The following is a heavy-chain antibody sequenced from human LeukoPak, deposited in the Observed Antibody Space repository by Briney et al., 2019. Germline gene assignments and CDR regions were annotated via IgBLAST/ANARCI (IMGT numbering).Heavy chain of an antibody. J-gene: IGHJ4*02. CDR3: AKAQSASYF. Sequence: GGSLRLSCTASGFTFSIYAMSWVRQAPGKGLEWVSTITASGDITYYADSMKGRFTISRDNSKNTLYLQMSSLRAEDTDVYYCAKAQSASYFWGQGTLVTVSS. D-gene: IGHD1-26*01. CDR1: GFTFSIYA. CDR2: ITASGDIT. V-gene: IGHV3-23*01.